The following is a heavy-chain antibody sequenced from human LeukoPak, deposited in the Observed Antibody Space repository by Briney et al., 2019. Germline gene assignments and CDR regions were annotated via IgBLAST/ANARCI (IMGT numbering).Heavy chain of an antibody. CDR3: ARGSIAARPFDY. Sequence: SVKVSCKASGVTFSTYAISWVRQAPGQGLEWMGGINPMFGTANYAQKFQGRVTITTDESTRTAYMELSSLRSEDTAVYYCARGSIAARPFDYWGQGTLVTVSS. V-gene: IGHV1-69*05. CDR2: INPMFGTA. D-gene: IGHD6-6*01. CDR1: GVTFSTYA. J-gene: IGHJ4*02.